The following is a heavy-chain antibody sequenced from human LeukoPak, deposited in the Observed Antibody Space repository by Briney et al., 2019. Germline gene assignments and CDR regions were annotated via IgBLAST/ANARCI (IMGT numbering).Heavy chain of an antibody. CDR2: IVVGSGNT. J-gene: IGHJ4*02. CDR1: GFTFTSSA. D-gene: IGHD2-2*01. V-gene: IGHV1-58*01. CDR3: AASSSTSYPLDY. Sequence: ASVKVSCKASGFTFTSSAVQWVRQARGQRLEWIGWIVVGSGNTNYAQKFQERVTITRDMSTSTAYMELSSLRSEDTAVYYCAASSSTSYPLDYWGQGTLVTVSS.